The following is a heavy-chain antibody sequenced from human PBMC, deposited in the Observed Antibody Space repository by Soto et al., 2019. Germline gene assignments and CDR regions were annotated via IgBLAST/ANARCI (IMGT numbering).Heavy chain of an antibody. Sequence: QMQLVQSGAEVKKPGSSVKVSCKASGVTLTNFINYPINWVRQAPGQGLEWMGGIVPNIGTVNYAQKFQGRVTITADKSTGTAYMDLSSLRSEDTALYYGARRDKGGFRGYFDNWGQGTLVTVSS. V-gene: IGHV1-69*06. CDR1: GVTLTNFINYP. D-gene: IGHD2-15*01. CDR2: IVPNIGTV. J-gene: IGHJ4*02. CDR3: ARRDKGGFRGYFDN.